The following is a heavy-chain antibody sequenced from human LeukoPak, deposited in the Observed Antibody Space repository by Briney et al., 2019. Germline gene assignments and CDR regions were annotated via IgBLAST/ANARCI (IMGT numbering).Heavy chain of an antibody. J-gene: IGHJ4*02. Sequence: GGSLRLSCAASGFTFSRYCTNWVRQAPGKGLEWVSSISSSSSYIYYADSVKGRFTISRDNAKNSLYLQMNSLRAEDTAVYYCARDLRAYCSGGSCYGGFDYWGQGTLVTVSS. D-gene: IGHD2-15*01. CDR1: GFTFSRYC. CDR2: ISSSSSYI. V-gene: IGHV3-21*01. CDR3: ARDLRAYCSGGSCYGGFDY.